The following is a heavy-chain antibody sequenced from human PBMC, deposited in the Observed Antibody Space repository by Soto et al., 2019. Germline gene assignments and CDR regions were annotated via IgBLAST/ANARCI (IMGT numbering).Heavy chain of an antibody. CDR2: ISGSGGST. CDR3: AKVPYGDPTAYYYGMDV. J-gene: IGHJ6*02. D-gene: IGHD4-17*01. Sequence: GGSLRLSCAASGFTFSSYAMNWVRQAPGKGLEWVSAISGSGGSTYYADSVKGRFTISRDNSKNTLYLQMNSLRAEDTAVYYCAKVPYGDPTAYYYGMDVWGQGTTVTV. CDR1: GFTFSSYA. V-gene: IGHV3-23*01.